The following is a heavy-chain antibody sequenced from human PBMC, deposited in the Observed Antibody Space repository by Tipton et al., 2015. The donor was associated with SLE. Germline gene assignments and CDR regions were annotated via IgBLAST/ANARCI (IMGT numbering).Heavy chain of an antibody. J-gene: IGHJ2*01. CDR2: IYTSGST. CDR1: GGSISSYY. CDR3: AREVAVAGYWYFDL. Sequence: LRLSCTVSGGSISSYYWSWIRQSAGKGLEWIGRIYTSGSTNYNPSLKSRVTMSVDTSKNQFSLKLSSVTAADTAVYYCAREVAVAGYWYFDLWGRGTLVTVSS. D-gene: IGHD6-19*01. V-gene: IGHV4-4*07.